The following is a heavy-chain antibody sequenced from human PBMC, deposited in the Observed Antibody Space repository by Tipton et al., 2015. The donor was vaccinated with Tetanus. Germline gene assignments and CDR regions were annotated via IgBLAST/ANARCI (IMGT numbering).Heavy chain of an antibody. Sequence: TLSLTCTVSGGSVSSGSYYWSWLRQPPGKGLEWIGYIYYSGSTNYNPSLKSRVTISVDTSKNQFSLKLSSVTAADTAVYYCARDRNRYYYGRDGWGQGTTVTVSS. D-gene: IGHD1-14*01. V-gene: IGHV4-61*01. CDR1: GGSVSSGSYY. CDR3: ARDRNRYYYGRDG. J-gene: IGHJ6*02. CDR2: IYYSGST.